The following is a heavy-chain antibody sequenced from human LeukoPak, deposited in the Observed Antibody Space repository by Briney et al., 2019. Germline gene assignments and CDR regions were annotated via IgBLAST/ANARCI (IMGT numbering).Heavy chain of an antibody. J-gene: IGHJ5*02. CDR2: MNPNSGNT. Sequence: ASVKVSCKASGYTFTSYDINWVRQATGQGLEWMGWMNPNSGNTGYAQKFQGRVTMTRNTSISTAYMELSSLRSEDTAVYYCARGVAAAGNNWFDPWGQGTLVTVSP. V-gene: IGHV1-8*01. CDR3: ARGVAAAGNNWFDP. CDR1: GYTFTSYD. D-gene: IGHD6-13*01.